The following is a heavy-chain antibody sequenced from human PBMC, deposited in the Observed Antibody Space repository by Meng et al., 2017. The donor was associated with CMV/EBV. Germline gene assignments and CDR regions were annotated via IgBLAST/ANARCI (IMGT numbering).Heavy chain of an antibody. V-gene: IGHV4-31*03. CDR1: GGSLSSGGYY. CDR2: IYYSGST. Sequence: SETLSLTCTVSGGSLSSGGYYWSWIRQHPGKGLEWIGYIYYSGSTYYNPSLKSRVTISVDTSKNQFSLKLSSVTAADTAVYYCARLGKNYYGMDVWGQGTTVTVSS. CDR3: ARLGKNYYGMDV. J-gene: IGHJ6*02.